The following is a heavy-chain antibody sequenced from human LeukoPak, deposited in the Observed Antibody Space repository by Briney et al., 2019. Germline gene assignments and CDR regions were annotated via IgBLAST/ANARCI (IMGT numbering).Heavy chain of an antibody. D-gene: IGHD3-22*01. Sequence: ASVKVSCKASGYTFTSYDINWVRQATGQGLEWMGWMNPNSGNTGYAQKFQGRVTITRNTSISTAYMELSSLRSEDTAVYYCARDQADYYDSSGYYYPPPGFDPWGQGTLVTVSS. V-gene: IGHV1-8*03. J-gene: IGHJ5*02. CDR2: MNPNSGNT. CDR1: GYTFTSYD. CDR3: ARDQADYYDSSGYYYPPPGFDP.